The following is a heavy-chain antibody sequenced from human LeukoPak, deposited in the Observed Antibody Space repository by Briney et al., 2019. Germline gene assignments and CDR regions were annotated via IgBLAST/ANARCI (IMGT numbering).Heavy chain of an antibody. V-gene: IGHV3-48*01. CDR2: ISSSSSTI. D-gene: IGHD4-23*01. CDR3: ASCYGGNSGCYFDY. J-gene: IGHJ4*02. CDR1: GFTFSSYS. Sequence: GGSLRLSCAASGFTFSSYSMNWVRQAPGKGLEWVSYISSSSSTIYYADSVKGRFTISRDNAKNSLYLQMNSLRAEDTAVYYCASCYGGNSGCYFDYWGQGTLVTVSS.